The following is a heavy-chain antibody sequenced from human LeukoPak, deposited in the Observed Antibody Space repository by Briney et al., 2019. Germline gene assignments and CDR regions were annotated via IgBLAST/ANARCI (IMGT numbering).Heavy chain of an antibody. J-gene: IGHJ5*02. V-gene: IGHV5-10-1*01. CDR2: IDPSDSYT. Sequence: GESLKISCKGSGYSFTSYWISWVRQMPGKGLEWMGRIDPSDSYTNYSPSFQGHVTISADKSISTAYLQWSSLKASDTAMYYCARLRITMVRGVIYFDPWGQETLVTVSS. CDR1: GYSFTSYW. D-gene: IGHD3-10*01. CDR3: ARLRITMVRGVIYFDP.